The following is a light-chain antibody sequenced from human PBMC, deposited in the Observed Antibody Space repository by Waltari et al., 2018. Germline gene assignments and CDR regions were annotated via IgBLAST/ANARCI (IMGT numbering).Light chain of an antibody. CDR1: QSITNY. CDR3: LQTYSTPLT. V-gene: IGKV1-39*01. CDR2: AAS. J-gene: IGKJ4*01. Sequence: DIQMTQSPSSLSASVGDRVTITCRASQSITNYLSWYQQTPGKAPKLLIHAASSLQSGVPSRFSGSGSGTDFTLTVSSLQPEDFAIYYCLQTYSTPLTFGGGTKAEI.